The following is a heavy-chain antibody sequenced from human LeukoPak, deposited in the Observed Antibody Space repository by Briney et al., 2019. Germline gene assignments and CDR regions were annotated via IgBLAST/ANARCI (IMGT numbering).Heavy chain of an antibody. Sequence: PGGSLRLSCAASGFTFSDYYMSWIRQAPGKGLEWVSYISSSGSTIYYADSVEGRFPISRDNAKNSLYLQMNSLRAEDTAVYYCARPTTYYYDSSGYYHWGQGTLVTVSS. J-gene: IGHJ5*02. CDR3: ARPTTYYYDSSGYYH. CDR2: ISSSGSTI. V-gene: IGHV3-11*01. D-gene: IGHD3-22*01. CDR1: GFTFSDYY.